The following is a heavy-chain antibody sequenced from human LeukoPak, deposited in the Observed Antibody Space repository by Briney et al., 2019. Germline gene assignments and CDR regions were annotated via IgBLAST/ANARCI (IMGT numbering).Heavy chain of an antibody. J-gene: IGHJ5*02. V-gene: IGHV1-46*01. CDR2: INPSGGST. CDR3: ARALSSSWYNDYGDRYNWFDP. CDR1: GYTFTGYY. D-gene: IGHD6-13*01. Sequence: ASVKVSCKASGYTFTGYYMHWVRQAPGQGLEWMGIINPSGGSTSYAQKFQGRVTMTRGTSTSTVYMELSSLRSEDTAVYYCARALSSSWYNDYGDRYNWFDPWGQGTLVTVSS.